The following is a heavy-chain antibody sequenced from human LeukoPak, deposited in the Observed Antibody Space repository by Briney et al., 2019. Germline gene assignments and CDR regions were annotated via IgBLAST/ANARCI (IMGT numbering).Heavy chain of an antibody. J-gene: IGHJ4*02. Sequence: GGSLRLSCTASRFTFSNYAMSWVRQAPGKGLEWVAFIRYDGGNKYYADSVKGRFTISRDNSKNTLYLQMNSLRAEDTAVYYCAKDSLYSSSWGNFDYWGQGTLVTVSS. CDR1: RFTFSNYA. CDR2: IRYDGGNK. D-gene: IGHD6-13*01. V-gene: IGHV3-30*02. CDR3: AKDSLYSSSWGNFDY.